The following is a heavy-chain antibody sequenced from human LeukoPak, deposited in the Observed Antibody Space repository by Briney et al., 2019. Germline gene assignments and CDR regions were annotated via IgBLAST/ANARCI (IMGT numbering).Heavy chain of an antibody. CDR2: VYYTGST. CDR3: ARISAGRYGMDV. V-gene: IGHV4-31*03. Sequence: KTSETLFLTCTVSGGSVTSGGYYWSWIRQHPGKGLEWIGYVYYTGSTYYNPSLKSRVTISPDTSKNQFSLKVSSVTAADTAVYYCARISAGRYGMDVWGQGTTVTVSS. D-gene: IGHD6-6*01. J-gene: IGHJ6*02. CDR1: GGSVTSGGYY.